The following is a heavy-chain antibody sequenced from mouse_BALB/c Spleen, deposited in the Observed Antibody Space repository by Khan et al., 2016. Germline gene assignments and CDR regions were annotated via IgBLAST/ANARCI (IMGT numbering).Heavy chain of an antibody. CDR1: GYTFTNYV. CDR3: SRWPWITTRGTRQDYAMDY. Sequence: VQLQQSGPELVKPGASVKMSCKASGYTFTNYVMHWVKQKPAQGLEWIGYINPYNDGTKYNAKFKGTATLTSDKSSSTAYLELSSLTSEDSAVSDCSRWPWITTRGTRQDYAMDYWGQGTAVTVSS. CDR2: INPYNDGT. D-gene: IGHD2-4*01. V-gene: IGHV1S136*01. J-gene: IGHJ4*01.